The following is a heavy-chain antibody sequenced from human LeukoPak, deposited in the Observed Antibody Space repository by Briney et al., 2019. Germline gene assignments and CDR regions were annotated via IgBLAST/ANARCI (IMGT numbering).Heavy chain of an antibody. CDR1: GGSMSSGTYY. V-gene: IGHV4-61*02. Sequence: PSETLSLTCTVSGGSMSSGTYYWSWIRQPAGKGLEWIGRIYTSGSTNYNPSLKSRVTISVDTSKNQFSLKLSSVTAADTAVYYCARDRAAAGTRHNWFDPWGQGTLVTVSS. D-gene: IGHD6-13*01. J-gene: IGHJ5*02. CDR2: IYTSGST. CDR3: ARDRAAAGTRHNWFDP.